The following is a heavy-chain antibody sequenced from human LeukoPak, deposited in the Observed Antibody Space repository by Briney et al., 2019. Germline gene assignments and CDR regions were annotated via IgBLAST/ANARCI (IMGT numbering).Heavy chain of an antibody. J-gene: IGHJ4*02. V-gene: IGHV3-23*01. D-gene: IGHD5-12*01. CDR1: GFRFSNYA. CDR2: IIASSGAT. Sequence: PGGSLRLSCATSGFRFSNYAMNWVRQAPGKGLEWVSPIIASSGATFYADSVKGRFTISRDTSKNTLYLQMNSLRDEDTAVYYCAKGAYDYVEIAYFDYWGQGTLVTVSS. CDR3: AKGAYDYVEIAYFDY.